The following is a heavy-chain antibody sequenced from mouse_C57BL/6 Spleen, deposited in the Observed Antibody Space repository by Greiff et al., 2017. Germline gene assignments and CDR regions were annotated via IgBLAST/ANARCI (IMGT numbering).Heavy chain of an antibody. J-gene: IGHJ2*01. CDR2: IDPSDSYT. CDR1: GYTFTSYW. D-gene: IGHD3-2*02. V-gene: IGHV1-50*01. CDR3: ARRTRLPYYFDY. Sequence: QVQLQQPGAELVKPGASVKLSCKASGYTFTSYWMQWVKQRPGQGLEWIGEIDPSDSYTNYNQKFKGKATLTVDTSSSTAYMQLSSLTSEDSAVXDCARRTRLPYYFDYWGQGTTLTVSS.